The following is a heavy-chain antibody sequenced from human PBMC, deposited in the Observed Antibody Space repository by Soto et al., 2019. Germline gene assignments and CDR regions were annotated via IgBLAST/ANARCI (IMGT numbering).Heavy chain of an antibody. CDR1: GYTLTELS. Sequence: PSVKVSGKVSGYTLTELSVHWVRQAPGKGLEWMGGFDPEDGETIYAQKFQGRVTMTEDTSTDTAYMELSSLRSEDTAVYYCAREGQTYCSSTSCYWSFDYWGQGTLVTVS. CDR3: AREGQTYCSSTSCYWSFDY. D-gene: IGHD2-2*01. V-gene: IGHV1-24*01. CDR2: FDPEDGET. J-gene: IGHJ4*02.